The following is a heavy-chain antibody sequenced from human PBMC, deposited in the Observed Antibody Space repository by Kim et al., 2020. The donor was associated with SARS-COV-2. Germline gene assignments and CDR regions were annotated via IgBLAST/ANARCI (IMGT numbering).Heavy chain of an antibody. CDR1: GFTVDDYA. CDR3: AKDGPGEDYFDY. CDR2: ICWNSGSI. D-gene: IGHD3-16*01. V-gene: IGHV3-9*01. Sequence: GGSLRLSCAASGFTVDDYAMHWVRQAPGKGLEWVSGICWNSGSICYADAVEGRSTISRDNANNSLHQQINRLIAEDTALYYCAKDGPGEDYFDYWGQGT. J-gene: IGHJ4*02.